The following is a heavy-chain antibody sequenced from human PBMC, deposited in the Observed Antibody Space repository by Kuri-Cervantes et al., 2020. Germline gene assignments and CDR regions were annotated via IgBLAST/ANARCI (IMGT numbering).Heavy chain of an antibody. Sequence: SETLSLTCAVYGGSFSGYYWSWIRQPPGKGLEWIGEINHSGSTNYNPSLKSRVTISVDTSKNQFSLKLSSVTAADTAVYYCARGTTATHIYYYYGMDVWDQGTTVTVSS. D-gene: IGHD4-17*01. CDR2: INHSGST. CDR1: GGSFSGYY. V-gene: IGHV4-34*01. J-gene: IGHJ6*02. CDR3: ARGTTATHIYYYYGMDV.